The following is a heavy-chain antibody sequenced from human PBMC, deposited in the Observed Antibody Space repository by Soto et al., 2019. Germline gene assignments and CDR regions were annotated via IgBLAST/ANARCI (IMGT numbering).Heavy chain of an antibody. CDR3: ASRVDDGITGTTLDY. Sequence: QVQLQESGPGLVKPSQTLSLTCTVSGGSISSGGYYWSWIRQHPGKGLEWIGYIYYSGSTYYNPSLKSRVTIXXDXSXXQFSLKLSSVTAADTAVYYCASRVDDGITGTTLDYWGQGTLVTVSS. J-gene: IGHJ4*02. V-gene: IGHV4-31*03. D-gene: IGHD1-7*01. CDR2: IYYSGST. CDR1: GGSISSGGYY.